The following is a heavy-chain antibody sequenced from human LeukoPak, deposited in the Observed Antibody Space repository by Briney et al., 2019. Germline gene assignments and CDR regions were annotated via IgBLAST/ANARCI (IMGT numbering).Heavy chain of an antibody. D-gene: IGHD3-9*01. Sequence: GGSLRLSCVASGFTFSNYAIHWVRQAPGKGLEWVAVLSYDGSNKYYADSVKGRFTISRDNSKNTLYLQMNSLRAEDTAVYYCARGDYDILTWYFDLWGRGTLVTVSS. CDR3: ARGDYDILTWYFDL. J-gene: IGHJ2*01. V-gene: IGHV3-30-3*01. CDR1: GFTFSNYA. CDR2: LSYDGSNK.